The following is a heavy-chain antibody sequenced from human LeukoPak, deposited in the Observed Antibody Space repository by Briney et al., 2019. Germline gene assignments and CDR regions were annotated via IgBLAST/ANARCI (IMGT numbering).Heavy chain of an antibody. J-gene: IGHJ5*02. CDR3: ARPYFDLLDWFDP. CDR1: GYTFTGYY. Sequence: ASVKVSCKASGYTFTGYYMHWVRQAPGQGLEWMGWINPNSGGTNYAQKFQGRVTMTRDTSISTAHMELSRLRSDDTAVYYCARPYFDLLDWFDPWGQGTLVTVSS. CDR2: INPNSGGT. D-gene: IGHD3-9*01. V-gene: IGHV1-2*02.